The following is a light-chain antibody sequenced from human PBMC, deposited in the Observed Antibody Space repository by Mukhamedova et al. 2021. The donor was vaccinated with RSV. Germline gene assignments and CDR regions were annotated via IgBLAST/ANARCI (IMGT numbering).Light chain of an antibody. CDR1: QNIASF. J-gene: IGKJ3*01. CDR3: QHRRA. Sequence: ATLSCRASQNIASFLAWYQQQPGQAPRLLIYDASKRATGVPARFSGGGSGTEFTLVINSLEPEDFGFYFCQHRRAFGPGTHLDVK. V-gene: IGKV3-11*01. CDR2: DAS.